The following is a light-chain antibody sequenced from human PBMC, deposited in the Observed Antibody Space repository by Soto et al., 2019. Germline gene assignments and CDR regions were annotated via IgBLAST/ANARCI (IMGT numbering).Light chain of an antibody. CDR2: AGS. J-gene: IGKJ5*01. V-gene: IGKV3-20*01. CDR1: QSVGSSY. CDR3: QQYAGSPIT. Sequence: EMVLTQSPGSLSLSPVERGTLSCMTSQSVGSSYLAWYQQIPGQAPRLLIYAGSSRATGIPDRFSGSGSGTDFSLTISRLEPEDFAVYYCQQYAGSPITFGQGTRLEIK.